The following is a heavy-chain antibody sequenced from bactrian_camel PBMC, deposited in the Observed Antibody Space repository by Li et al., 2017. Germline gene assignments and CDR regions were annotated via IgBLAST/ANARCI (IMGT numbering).Heavy chain of an antibody. CDR2: QRDAAT. CDR3: AADSAGPIGMLNPLPADFNY. CDR1: GCTNVDHC. J-gene: IGHJ6*01. V-gene: IGHV3S61*01. D-gene: IGHD5*01. Sequence: HVQLVESGGGSVQPGGSLRLSCAKSGCTNVDHCTGWFRQAPGKEPEGVAAQRDAATYYADSVKGRFSISRDIAKNTVYLQMNSLKPEDTGMYYCAADSAGPIGMLNPLPADFNYWGQGTQVTVS.